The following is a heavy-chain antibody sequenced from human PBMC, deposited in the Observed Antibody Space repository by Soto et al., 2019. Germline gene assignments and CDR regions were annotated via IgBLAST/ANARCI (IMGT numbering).Heavy chain of an antibody. CDR1: GFTFSSYA. J-gene: IGHJ3*02. V-gene: IGHV3-23*01. CDR2: ISGSGGTT. CDR3: SKTSNGWFSAFYI. Sequence: HPGGSLRLSCAASGFTFSSYAMSWVRQAPGKGLEWVSAISGSGGTTYYADSVKGRFTFSRDNSKNTLYLQMNSLRAEDTAVYYCSKTSNGWFSAFYIRGQRTMVIGSS. D-gene: IGHD6-19*01.